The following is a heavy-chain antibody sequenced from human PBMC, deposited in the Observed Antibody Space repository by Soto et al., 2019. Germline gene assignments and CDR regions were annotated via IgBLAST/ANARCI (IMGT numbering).Heavy chain of an antibody. CDR3: ARVRRITMVRGVIITQKFFDY. J-gene: IGHJ4*02. CDR2: MNPNSGNT. Sequence: QVPLVQSGAEVKKPGASVKVSCKASGYTFTSYDINWVRQATGQGLEWMGWMNPNSGNTGYAQKFQGRVTMTRNTPISTAYMELSSLRSEDTHVYYCARVRRITMVRGVIITQKFFDYWGQGTLVTVSS. V-gene: IGHV1-8*01. CDR1: GYTFTSYD. D-gene: IGHD3-10*01.